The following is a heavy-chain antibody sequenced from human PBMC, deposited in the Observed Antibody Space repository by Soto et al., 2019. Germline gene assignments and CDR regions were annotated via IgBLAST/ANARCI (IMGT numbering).Heavy chain of an antibody. CDR2: IYYSGST. J-gene: IGHJ4*02. D-gene: IGHD6-19*01. CDR3: ASGTGIAVAGIDY. V-gene: IGHV4-59*01. Sequence: SETLSLTYTVSGGSISSYYWSWIRQPPGKGLEWIGYIYYSGSTNYNPSLKSRVTISVDTSKNQFSLKLSSVTAADTAVYYCASGTGIAVAGIDYWGQGTLVTVSS. CDR1: GGSISSYY.